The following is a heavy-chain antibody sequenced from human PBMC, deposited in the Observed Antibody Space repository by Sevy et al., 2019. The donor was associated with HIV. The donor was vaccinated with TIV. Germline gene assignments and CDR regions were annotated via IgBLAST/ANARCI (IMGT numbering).Heavy chain of an antibody. J-gene: IGHJ6*02. CDR1: GDSISSYY. CDR3: ARELISGRYYGMDV. D-gene: IGHD6-19*01. V-gene: IGHV4-59*01. Sequence: SETLSLTCTVSGDSISSYYWSWIRQPPGKGLEWIGYIYYTGSTNYNPSLKSRVTISVDTSKNQFSLKLSPVTAADTAVYYCARELISGRYYGMDVWGQGTTVTVSS. CDR2: IYYTGST.